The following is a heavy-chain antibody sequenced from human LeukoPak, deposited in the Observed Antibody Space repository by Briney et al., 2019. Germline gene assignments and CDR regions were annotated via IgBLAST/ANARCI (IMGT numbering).Heavy chain of an antibody. CDR2: IRSKANSYAT. CDR1: GFTFSGSA. V-gene: IGHV3-73*01. D-gene: IGHD5-12*01. CDR3: TRHLRLYYYGMDV. Sequence: GGSLRLSCAASGFTFSGSAMHWVRQASGKGLEWVGRIRSKANSYATAYAASVKGRFTISRDDSKNTAYLQVNSLKTEDTAVYYCTRHLRLYYYGMDVWGQGTTVTVSS. J-gene: IGHJ6*02.